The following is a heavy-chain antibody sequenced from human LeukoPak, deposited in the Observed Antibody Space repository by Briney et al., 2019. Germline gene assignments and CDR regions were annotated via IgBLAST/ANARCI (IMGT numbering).Heavy chain of an antibody. CDR2: IRYDGTNK. Sequence: PGGSLRLSCAASGFTFSSYGMHWVRQAPGKGLEGVAFIRYDGTNKYYADSVKGRFTISRDNSKNTLYLQMNSLRAEDTAVYCCADILGASYSGFDYGDHWGQGTLVTVSS. CDR1: GFTFSSYG. CDR3: ADILGASYSGFDYGDH. D-gene: IGHD5-12*01. V-gene: IGHV3-30*02. J-gene: IGHJ4*02.